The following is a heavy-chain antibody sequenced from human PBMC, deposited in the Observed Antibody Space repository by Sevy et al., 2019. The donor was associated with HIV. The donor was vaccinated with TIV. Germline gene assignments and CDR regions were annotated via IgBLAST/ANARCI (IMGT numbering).Heavy chain of an antibody. CDR2: INPMNGDT. D-gene: IGHD6-19*01. J-gene: IGHJ5*02. CDR1: GYTFASEG. Sequence: ASVKVSCKASGYTFASEGISWVRQAPGQGLEWIGRINPMNGDTKYAQKFQGRVTMTRDMSVSTAYMEVSRLKSDDTAIYYCAGQTSGWYDWFDPWGQGTLVTVSS. CDR3: AGQTSGWYDWFDP. V-gene: IGHV1-2*06.